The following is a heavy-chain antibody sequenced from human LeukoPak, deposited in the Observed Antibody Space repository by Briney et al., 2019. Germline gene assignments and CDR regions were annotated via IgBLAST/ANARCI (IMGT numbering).Heavy chain of an antibody. Sequence: LPGGSLRLSCAASGFTFDDFAMHWVRQAPGKGLEWVSGISWNSGSIGYADSVKGRFTISRDNAKNSLYLQMNSLRPEDMAFYYCAKANYGDYYFDYWGQGTLVTVSS. CDR1: GFTFDDFA. D-gene: IGHD4-17*01. V-gene: IGHV3-9*03. CDR3: AKANYGDYYFDY. J-gene: IGHJ4*02. CDR2: ISWNSGSI.